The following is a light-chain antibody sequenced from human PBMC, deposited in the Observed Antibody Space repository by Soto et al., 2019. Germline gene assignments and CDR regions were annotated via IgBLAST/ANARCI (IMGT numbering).Light chain of an antibody. CDR1: SSDIGRHH. Sequence: QSVLTQPPSVSAAPGEKVTISCSGSSSDIGRHHVSWYQQLPGTAPKLLIYENTKRPSGIPDRLSGSKSGTSATLGITGLQTGDEADYYCGTWDTSLSRVFGTGTRSPS. J-gene: IGLJ1*01. CDR2: ENT. V-gene: IGLV1-51*02. CDR3: GTWDTSLSRV.